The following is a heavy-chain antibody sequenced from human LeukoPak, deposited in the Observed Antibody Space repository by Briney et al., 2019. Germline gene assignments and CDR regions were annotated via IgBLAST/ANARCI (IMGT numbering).Heavy chain of an antibody. D-gene: IGHD4-23*01. CDR3: AKDLGSVVTPPSLDY. CDR2: ASGSGGST. CDR1: GFTVSSTY. Sequence: PGGSLRLSCAASGFTVSSTYMSWVRRAPGKGLEWVSSASGSGGSTYYADSVKGRFTISRDNSKNTLYLQMNSLRAEDTAVYYCAKDLGSVVTPPSLDYWGQGTLVTVSS. V-gene: IGHV3-23*01. J-gene: IGHJ4*02.